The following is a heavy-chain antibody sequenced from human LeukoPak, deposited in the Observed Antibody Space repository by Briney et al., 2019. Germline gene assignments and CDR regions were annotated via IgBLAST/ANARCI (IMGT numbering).Heavy chain of an antibody. CDR2: ISDSGGRT. J-gene: IGHJ4*02. V-gene: IGHV3-23*01. D-gene: IGHD3-22*01. CDR3: ARGEFYYNSSGYTSVAF. Sequence: PGGSLRLSCAVSGITLSNYGMSWVRQAPGKGLEWVAGISDSGGRTNYADSVKGRFTISRDNPKNTLYLQMNSLRAEDTAVYYCARGEFYYNSSGYTSVAFWGQGTLVTVSS. CDR1: GITLSNYG.